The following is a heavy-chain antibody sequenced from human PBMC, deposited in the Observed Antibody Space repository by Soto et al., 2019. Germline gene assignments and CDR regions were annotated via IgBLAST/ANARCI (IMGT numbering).Heavy chain of an antibody. Sequence: EVQLLESGGGLVQPGGSLSLSYAASGFTFSNYAIAWVRQAPGKGLEWVSGISGSGGTTYYADSVKGRFTISRDNSKDTLHLQMNSLRAEDTAVYYCAKTPRQWLVYFDYWGQGALVTVSS. D-gene: IGHD6-19*01. CDR3: AKTPRQWLVYFDY. V-gene: IGHV3-23*01. CDR1: GFTFSNYA. CDR2: ISGSGGTT. J-gene: IGHJ4*02.